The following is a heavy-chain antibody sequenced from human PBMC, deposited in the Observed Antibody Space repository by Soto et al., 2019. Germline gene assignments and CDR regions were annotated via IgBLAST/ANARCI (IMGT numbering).Heavy chain of an antibody. Sequence: PGGSLILSCAASGFTFSSYSMSWVRQAPGKGLEWVSAISGSGGSTYYADSVKGRFTISRDNSKNTLYLQMNSLRAEDTAVYYCAKVRTTMVRGVVDYWGQGTLVTVSS. D-gene: IGHD3-10*01. CDR2: ISGSGGST. J-gene: IGHJ4*02. V-gene: IGHV3-23*01. CDR1: GFTFSSYS. CDR3: AKVRTTMVRGVVDY.